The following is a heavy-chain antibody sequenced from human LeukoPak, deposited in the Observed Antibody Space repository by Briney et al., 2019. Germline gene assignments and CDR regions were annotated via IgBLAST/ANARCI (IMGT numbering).Heavy chain of an antibody. Sequence: PSETLSLTCAVSGGSISSSNWWSWVRQPPGKGLEWIGYIYHSGSTYYNPSLKSRVTISVDRSKNQFSLKLSSVTAADTAVYYCATYDYGDYGGKFNPWGQGTLVTVSS. V-gene: IGHV4-4*02. CDR2: IYHSGST. J-gene: IGHJ5*02. CDR1: GGSISSSNW. CDR3: ATYDYGDYGGKFNP. D-gene: IGHD4-17*01.